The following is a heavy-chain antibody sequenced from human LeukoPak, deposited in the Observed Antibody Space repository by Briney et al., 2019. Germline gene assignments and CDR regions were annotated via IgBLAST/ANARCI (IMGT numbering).Heavy chain of an antibody. CDR1: GSTFSSYW. V-gene: IGHV3-74*01. D-gene: IGHD2-2*02. Sequence: GGSLRLSCAASGSTFSSYWMHWVRQAPGKGLVWVSRTNSDGSSTSYADSVKGRFTISRDNAKNTLYLQMNSLRAEDTAVYYCARVGYCSSTSCYTGPFQHWGQGTLVTVSS. CDR2: TNSDGSST. J-gene: IGHJ1*01. CDR3: ARVGYCSSTSCYTGPFQH.